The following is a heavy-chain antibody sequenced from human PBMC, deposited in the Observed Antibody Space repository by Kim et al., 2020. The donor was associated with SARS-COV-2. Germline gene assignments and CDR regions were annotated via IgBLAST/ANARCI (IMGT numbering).Heavy chain of an antibody. V-gene: IGHV1-2*02. J-gene: IGHJ5*02. Sequence: ASVKVSCKASGYTFTGYYMHWVRQAPGQGLEWMGWINPNSGGTNYAQKFQGRVTMTRDTSISTAYMELSRLRSDDTAVYYCARDLTTDYYDSRGWFDPWGQGTLVTVSS. CDR2: INPNSGGT. CDR1: GYTFTGYY. D-gene: IGHD3-22*01. CDR3: ARDLTTDYYDSRGWFDP.